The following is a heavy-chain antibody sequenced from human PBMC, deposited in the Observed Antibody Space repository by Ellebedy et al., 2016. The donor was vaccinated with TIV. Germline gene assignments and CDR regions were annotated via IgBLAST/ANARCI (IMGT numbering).Heavy chain of an antibody. J-gene: IGHJ6*02. D-gene: IGHD2-2*02. CDR2: INHSGST. V-gene: IGHV4-34*01. Sequence: SETLSLXXAVYGGSFSGYYWSWIRQPPGKGLEWIGEINHSGSTNYNPSLKSRVTISVDTSKNQFSLKLSSVTAADTAVYYCARLHPHCSSTSCYKLSYYYYGMDVWGQGTTVTVSS. CDR1: GGSFSGYY. CDR3: ARLHPHCSSTSCYKLSYYYYGMDV.